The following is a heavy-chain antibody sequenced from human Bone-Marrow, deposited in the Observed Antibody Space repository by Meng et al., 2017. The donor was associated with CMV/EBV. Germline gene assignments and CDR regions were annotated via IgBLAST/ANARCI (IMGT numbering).Heavy chain of an antibody. CDR2: INPNSGGT. V-gene: IGHV1-2*02. J-gene: IGHJ6*02. D-gene: IGHD2/OR15-2a*01. CDR1: GYTFTGYY. Sequence: ASVKVSCKTSGYTFTGYYMHWVRQAPGQGLEWMGRINPNSGGTKYAQNFQGRVTMTRDTSFSTAYMELSSLRSDDTAVYYCARAGLGIVIDPRTMPGETYYFSSLDVWGQGTTVTVSS. CDR3: ARAGLGIVIDPRTMPGETYYFSSLDV.